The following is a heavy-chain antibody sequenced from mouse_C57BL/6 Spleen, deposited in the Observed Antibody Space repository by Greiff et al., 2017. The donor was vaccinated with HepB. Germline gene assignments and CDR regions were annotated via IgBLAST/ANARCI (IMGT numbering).Heavy chain of an antibody. Sequence: EVKLEESGGGLVKPGGSLKLSCAASGFTFSSYTMSWVRQTPEKRLEWVATISGGGGNTYYPDSVKGRFTISRDNAKNTLYLQMSSLRSEDTALYYCARQVNWDPFYFDYWGQGTTLTVSS. CDR1: GFTFSSYT. CDR2: ISGGGGNT. D-gene: IGHD4-1*01. V-gene: IGHV5-9*01. J-gene: IGHJ2*01. CDR3: ARQVNWDPFYFDY.